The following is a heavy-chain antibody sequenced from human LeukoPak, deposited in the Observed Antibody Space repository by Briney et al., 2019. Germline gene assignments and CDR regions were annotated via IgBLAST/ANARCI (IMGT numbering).Heavy chain of an antibody. Sequence: ASVKVSCKAFGYTFTGYYMHWVRQAPGQGLEWVGLVNPNNGDTKYAQKFQGRVTMTRDTSVSTAYMELSRLRSDDTAVYYCARDSRVTNGDYWGQGTLVTVSS. CDR2: VNPNNGDT. D-gene: IGHD3-10*01. CDR3: ARDSRVTNGDY. CDR1: GYTFTGYY. J-gene: IGHJ4*02. V-gene: IGHV1-2*02.